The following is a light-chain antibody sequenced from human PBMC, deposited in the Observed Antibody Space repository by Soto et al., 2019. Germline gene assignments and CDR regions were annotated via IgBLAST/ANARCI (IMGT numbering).Light chain of an antibody. CDR3: QHYKSYPLT. Sequence: DLQMTQSPSSLSASVGDRVTITCRASQDINNYLVWFQQKPGKAPKSLIYAGSSLQSGVPSKFSGSGSGTDFTLTISSLQPEDSATYYCQHYKSYPLTFGGGTKVEIK. J-gene: IGKJ4*01. CDR1: QDINNY. V-gene: IGKV1-16*02. CDR2: AGS.